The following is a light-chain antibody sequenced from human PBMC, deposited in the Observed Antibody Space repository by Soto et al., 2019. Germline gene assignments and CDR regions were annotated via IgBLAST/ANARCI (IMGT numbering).Light chain of an antibody. Sequence: IQLTQSPSSLSASVGDRVTITCRASQGISSYLAWYQQKPGKAPKLLIYAASTLQSGVPSRFSGSGSGTDFTLTISSLEPEDFAVYYCQQRSNWPITFGQGTRREI. J-gene: IGKJ5*01. CDR3: QQRSNWPIT. V-gene: IGKV1-9*01. CDR1: QGISSY. CDR2: AAS.